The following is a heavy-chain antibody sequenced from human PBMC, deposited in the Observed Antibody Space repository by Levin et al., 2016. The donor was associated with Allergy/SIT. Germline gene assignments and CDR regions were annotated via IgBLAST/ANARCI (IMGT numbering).Heavy chain of an antibody. J-gene: IGHJ4*02. D-gene: IGHD3-22*01. CDR2: IYPGDSDT. V-gene: IGHV5-51*01. Sequence: GGSLRLSCKGSGYSFATYWIAWVRQMPGKGLEWMGIIYPGDSDTKYSPSFQGQVSISVDKSLSTAYLQWSSLKASDTAMYYCARRNRGEYYDSSGALASHCDYWGQGTLVTVSS. CDR3: ARRNRGEYYDSSGALASHCDY. CDR1: GYSFATYW.